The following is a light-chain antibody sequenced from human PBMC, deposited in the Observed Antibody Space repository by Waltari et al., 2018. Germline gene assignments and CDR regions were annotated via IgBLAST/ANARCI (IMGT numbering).Light chain of an antibody. Sequence: SSDLTQDPSLSVALGQTVRITCQGDSLRRYYESWDQQRPGQAPILVLYGPDNRPSGIPDRFSGSTSGNTASLTITGAQAEDEADYYCHSRETFSTRLFGGGTRLTV. CDR3: HSRETFSTRL. V-gene: IGLV3-19*01. CDR2: GPD. J-gene: IGLJ2*01. CDR1: SLRRYY.